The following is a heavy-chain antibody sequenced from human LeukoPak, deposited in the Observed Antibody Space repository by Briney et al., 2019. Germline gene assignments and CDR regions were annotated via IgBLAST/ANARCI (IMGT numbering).Heavy chain of an antibody. D-gene: IGHD6-13*01. V-gene: IGHV4-39*01. J-gene: IGHJ4*02. CDR1: GGSISDIGSSSYY. Sequence: PSXXLSLTCTVSGGSISDIGSSSYYWGWMRQPPGKGLEWIGSIYYVGNIFYNPSLQNRVTISLYTSKNQFALKLSSVTAADTAVYYCVRLGFSSTTPDYWGQGTLVTVSS. CDR2: IYYVGNI. CDR3: VRLGFSSTTPDY.